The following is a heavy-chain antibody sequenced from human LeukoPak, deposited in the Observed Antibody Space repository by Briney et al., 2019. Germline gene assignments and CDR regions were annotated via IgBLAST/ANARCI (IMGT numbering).Heavy chain of an antibody. CDR1: GFTFSSYG. D-gene: IGHD3-10*01. Sequence: PVRSLRLSCAASGFTFSSYGIHWVRQAPGKGLEWVAVISYDGRNKHYADSVKGRFTISRDNSQNTLYLQMNSLRPDDTAVYYCAKDPMVRGVINGMDVRGQGTTVIVSS. V-gene: IGHV3-30*18. CDR3: AKDPMVRGVINGMDV. CDR2: ISYDGRNK. J-gene: IGHJ6*02.